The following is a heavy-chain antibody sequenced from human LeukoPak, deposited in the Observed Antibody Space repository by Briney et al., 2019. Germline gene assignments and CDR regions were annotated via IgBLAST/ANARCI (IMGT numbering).Heavy chain of an antibody. CDR1: GYTFTSYG. CDR2: ISAYNGNT. Sequence: GASVKASCKASGYTFTSYGISWVRQAPGQGLEWMGWISAYNGNTNYAQKPQGRVTMTTDTSTNTAYMELRSLRSDDTAVYYCARKSRYSGSYLGVDYWGQGTLVTVSS. V-gene: IGHV1-18*01. J-gene: IGHJ4*02. D-gene: IGHD1-26*01. CDR3: ARKSRYSGSYLGVDY.